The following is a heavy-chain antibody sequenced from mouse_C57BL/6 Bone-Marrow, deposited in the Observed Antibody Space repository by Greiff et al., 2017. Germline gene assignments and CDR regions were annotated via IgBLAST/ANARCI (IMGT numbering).Heavy chain of an antibody. Sequence: EVKLLESGPGLVKPSQSLSLTCSVTGYSITSGYYWNWIRQFPGNKLEWMGYISYDGSNNYNPSLKNRISITRDTSKNQFFLKLNSVTTEDTATYYCASKLGRNAWFAYWGQGTLVTVSA. CDR3: ASKLGRNAWFAY. D-gene: IGHD2-1*01. V-gene: IGHV3-6*01. J-gene: IGHJ3*01. CDR1: GYSITSGYY. CDR2: ISYDGSN.